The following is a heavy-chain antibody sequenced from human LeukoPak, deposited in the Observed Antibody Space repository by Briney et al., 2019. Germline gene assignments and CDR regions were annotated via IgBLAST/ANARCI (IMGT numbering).Heavy chain of an antibody. D-gene: IGHD3-22*01. J-gene: IGHJ4*02. Sequence: GAPVKVSCKASGYTFTGYYMHWVRQAPGQGLEWMGWINPNSGGTNYAQKFQGRVTMTRDTSISTAYMELSRLRSDDTAVYYCATGAYYYYDSSGYPNPFDYWGQGTLVTVSS. CDR2: INPNSGGT. CDR3: ATGAYYYYDSSGYPNPFDY. CDR1: GYTFTGYY. V-gene: IGHV1-2*02.